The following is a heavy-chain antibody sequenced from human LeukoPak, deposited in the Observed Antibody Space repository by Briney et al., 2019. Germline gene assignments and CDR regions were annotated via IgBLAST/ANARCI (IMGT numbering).Heavy chain of an antibody. D-gene: IGHD5-18*01. J-gene: IGHJ6*02. Sequence: SETLSLTCTVSGGSISSYYWSWIRQPPGKGLEWIGYFYYSGSTNYNPSLKSRVTISVDTSKNQFSLKLSSVTAADTAVYYCAREEIQLFTHYYYGMDVWGQGTTVTVSS. CDR1: GGSISSYY. V-gene: IGHV4-59*12. CDR3: AREEIQLFTHYYYGMDV. CDR2: FYYSGST.